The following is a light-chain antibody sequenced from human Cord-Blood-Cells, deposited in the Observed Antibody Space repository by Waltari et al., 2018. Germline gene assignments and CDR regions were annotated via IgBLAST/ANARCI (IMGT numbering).Light chain of an antibody. CDR2: DAS. V-gene: IGKV1-13*02. Sequence: AIQLTQSPSSLSASVGDRVTITCRASQGISSSLSWYQQKPGTAPKLLIYDASSLESGVPSRFSGSGSGTDFTLTISSLQPEDFATYDCQQFNSYPFTFGPGTKVDIK. J-gene: IGKJ3*01. CDR3: QQFNSYPFT. CDR1: QGISSS.